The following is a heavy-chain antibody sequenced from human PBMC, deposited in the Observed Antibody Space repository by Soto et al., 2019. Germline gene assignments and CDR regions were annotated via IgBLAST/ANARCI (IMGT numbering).Heavy chain of an antibody. CDR3: ASGPPFGR. Sequence: SETLSLTCTVSGASISSYYWSWIRQPPGKGLEWIGYIYYSGSTNYNPSLKSRVTISVDTSKNQFSLKLSSVTAADTAVYYCASGPPFGRWGQGTRVTV. CDR2: IYYSGST. CDR1: GASISSYY. V-gene: IGHV4-59*12. D-gene: IGHD3-3*01. J-gene: IGHJ4*02.